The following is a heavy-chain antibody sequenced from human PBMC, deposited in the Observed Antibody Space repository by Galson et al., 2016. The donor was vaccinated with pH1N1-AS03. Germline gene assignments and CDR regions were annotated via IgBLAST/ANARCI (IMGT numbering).Heavy chain of an antibody. J-gene: IGHJ6*02. CDR2: INPKNGVT. CDR3: ARDPRGPCSSATCATTYYFGMDV. D-gene: IGHD1-26*01. Sequence: SVKVSCKASGYIFTDFYVHWVRQAPGQGLEWMGWINPKNGVTNYAQKFQAWVTMTGDTSISTAYMELRGLKSDDTAVYYCARDPRGPCSSATCATTYYFGMDVWGQGTTVIVSS. V-gene: IGHV1-2*04. CDR1: GYIFTDFY.